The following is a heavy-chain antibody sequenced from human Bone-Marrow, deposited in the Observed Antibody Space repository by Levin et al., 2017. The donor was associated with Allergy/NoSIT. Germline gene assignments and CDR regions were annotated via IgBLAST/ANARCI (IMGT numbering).Heavy chain of an antibody. Sequence: PGGSLRLSCVGSGFSLTSNWMHWIRQDPGKGLVWVSRISPDGRRTNYADSVKDRFTISRDIPKNMLYLQMSSLRAEDTGVYHCVHIAGAGRSDFWGPGTLVTVSS. J-gene: IGHJ4*02. CDR3: VHIAGAGRSDF. CDR2: ISPDGRRT. V-gene: IGHV3-74*01. D-gene: IGHD6-13*01. CDR1: GFSLTSNW.